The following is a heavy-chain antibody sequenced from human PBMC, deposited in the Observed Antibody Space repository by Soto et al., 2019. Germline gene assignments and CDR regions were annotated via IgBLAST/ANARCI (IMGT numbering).Heavy chain of an antibody. V-gene: IGHV3-23*01. Sequence: PGGSLRLSCAASGFTFSSYAMSWVRQAPGKGLEWVSAISGSGGSTYYADSVKGRFTISRDNSKNTLYLQMNSLRAEDTAVYYCAKIPVKKGGRYYYDSSGYYDYWGQGTLVTVSS. D-gene: IGHD3-22*01. CDR2: ISGSGGST. J-gene: IGHJ4*02. CDR3: AKIPVKKGGRYYYDSSGYYDY. CDR1: GFTFSSYA.